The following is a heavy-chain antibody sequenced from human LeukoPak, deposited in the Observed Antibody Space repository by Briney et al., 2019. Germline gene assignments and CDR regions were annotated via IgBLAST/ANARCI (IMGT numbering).Heavy chain of an antibody. J-gene: IGHJ4*02. CDR2: TNHSGST. Sequence: SETLSLTCAVHGGSFSGYYWSWIRQPPGKGLEWIGETNHSGSTNYNPSLKSRVTISGDTSNNQFSLKLTSVTAADTALYYCARGRNVGYCSSNSCSFDYWGQGTLVTVSS. D-gene: IGHD2-2*01. CDR3: ARGRNVGYCSSNSCSFDY. V-gene: IGHV4-34*01. CDR1: GGSFSGYY.